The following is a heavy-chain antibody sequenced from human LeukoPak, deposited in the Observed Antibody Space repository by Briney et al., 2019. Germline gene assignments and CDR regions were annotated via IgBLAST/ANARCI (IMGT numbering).Heavy chain of an antibody. CDR1: GFTFSTYS. CDR3: ARDNFLLARASGMDV. V-gene: IGHV3-48*02. D-gene: IGHD3-3*01. CDR2: ISESGTYI. Sequence: LPGGSLKLSCAASGFTFSTYSMTWVCQAPGKRLEWLSYISESGTYIYYADSVKGRFTISRDNAKNSLYLQMNSLRDEDTALYFCARDNFLLARASGMDVWGQGTTVTVAS. J-gene: IGHJ6*02.